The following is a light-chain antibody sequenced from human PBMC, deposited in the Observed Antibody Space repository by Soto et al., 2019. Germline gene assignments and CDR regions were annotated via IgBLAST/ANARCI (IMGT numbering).Light chain of an antibody. CDR3: RSWTTSSTPLYV. V-gene: IGLV2-14*03. Sequence: QSALTQPASVSGSPGQSISISCTGTSSDIGGYNHVSWYQQHPGKAPKLMIYDVSSRPSGVSNRFSGSKSGNTASLTISGLQDEEEVDYYCRSWTTSSTPLYVFGTGTKVTVL. CDR1: SSDIGGYNH. CDR2: DVS. J-gene: IGLJ1*01.